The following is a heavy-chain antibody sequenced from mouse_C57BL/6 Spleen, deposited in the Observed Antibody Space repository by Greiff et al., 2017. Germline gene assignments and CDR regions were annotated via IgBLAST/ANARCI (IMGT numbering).Heavy chain of an antibody. V-gene: IGHV1-85*01. CDR2: IYPRDGST. CDR3: ARSGGYGSSYWYFDV. D-gene: IGHD1-1*01. J-gene: IGHJ1*03. Sequence: VQVVESGPELVKPGASVKLSCKASGYTFTSYDINWVKQRPGQGLEWIGWIYPRDGSTKYNEKFKGKATLTVDTSSSTAYMELHSLTSEDSAVYYCARSGGYGSSYWYFDVWGTGTTVTVSS. CDR1: GYTFTSYD.